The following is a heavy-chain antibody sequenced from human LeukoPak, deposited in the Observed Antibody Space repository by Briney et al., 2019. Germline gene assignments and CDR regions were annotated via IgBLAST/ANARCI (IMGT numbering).Heavy chain of an antibody. CDR1: GFTFSISA. Sequence: GGSLRLSCAASGFTFSISAMGWVRQAPGKGLDWVSAFYSDGSTYYADSVKGRFTLSRDNSKNTLYLQMNSLRAEDTAVYYCARATYYYDSSGYRDFYFDDWGQGTLVTVSS. D-gene: IGHD3-22*01. V-gene: IGHV3-53*01. CDR2: FYSDGST. J-gene: IGHJ4*02. CDR3: ARATYYYDSSGYRDFYFDD.